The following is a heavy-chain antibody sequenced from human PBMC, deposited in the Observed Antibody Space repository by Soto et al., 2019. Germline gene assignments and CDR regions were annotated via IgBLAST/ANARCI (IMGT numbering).Heavy chain of an antibody. CDR1: GGSISSGDYY. CDR3: ARTDIVVVPAATGFDP. Sequence: QVQLQESGPGLVKPSQTLSLTCTVSGGSISSGDYYWSWIRQPPGKGLEWIGYIYYSGSTYYNPSLKSRVTISVDTSKNQFSLKLSSVTAADTAVYYCARTDIVVVPAATGFDPWGQGTLVTVSS. CDR2: IYYSGST. D-gene: IGHD2-2*01. V-gene: IGHV4-30-4*01. J-gene: IGHJ5*02.